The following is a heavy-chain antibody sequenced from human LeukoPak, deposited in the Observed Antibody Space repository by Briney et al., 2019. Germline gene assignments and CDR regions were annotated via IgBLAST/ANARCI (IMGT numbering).Heavy chain of an antibody. CDR1: GGSISSSFYY. D-gene: IGHD2-15*01. CDR3: ERSSGGSCYSCNWFDP. Sequence: SETLSLTCTVSGGSISSSFYYWGWIRQPPGKGLEWIGSIYYSGSTYYNPSLKSRVTISVDRSKNQFSLKLSSVTAADTAVYYCERSSGGSCYSCNWFDPWGQGTLVTVSS. CDR2: IYYSGST. V-gene: IGHV4-39*01. J-gene: IGHJ5*02.